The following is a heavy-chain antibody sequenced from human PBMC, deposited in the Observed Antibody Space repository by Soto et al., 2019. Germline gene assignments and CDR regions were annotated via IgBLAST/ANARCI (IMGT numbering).Heavy chain of an antibody. Sequence: GGSMRLRYTALGVRCIGYTGNRVRQAPGKGLEWVSSVSFRGDIYYADSLEGRFTISRDDAKNSMYLQMNSLRAEDTAVYYCAIDCSIASCYYIWAQGTLVTVSS. CDR2: VSFRGDI. CDR1: GVRCIGYT. J-gene: IGHJ4*02. CDR3: AIDCSIASCYYI. V-gene: IGHV3-21*01. D-gene: IGHD2-2*01.